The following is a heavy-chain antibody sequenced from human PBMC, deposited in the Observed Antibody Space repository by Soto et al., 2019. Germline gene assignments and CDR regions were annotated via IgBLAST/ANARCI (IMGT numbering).Heavy chain of an antibody. Sequence: EVQVMESGGGLVQPGGSLRLSCAPSGFIFSSYWMNWVRQPPGKGLEWVANINRDGSVRNYVDSVKGRFTISRDNAKNSAYLQMDSLRADDTAVYYCTSARSSVGAPGGFIEFWGQGTLVTVSS. D-gene: IGHD1-26*01. CDR2: INRDGSVR. V-gene: IGHV3-7*03. J-gene: IGHJ4*02. CDR1: GFIFSSYW. CDR3: TSARSSVGAPGGFIEF.